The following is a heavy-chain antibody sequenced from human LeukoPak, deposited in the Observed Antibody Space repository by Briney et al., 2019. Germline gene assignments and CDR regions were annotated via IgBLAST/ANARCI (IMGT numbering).Heavy chain of an antibody. Sequence: GGSLRLSCAASGFTFSSYAMSWVRQAPGKGLEWVAVISYDGSNKYYADSVKGRFTISRDNSKNTLYLQMNSLRAEATAVYYCAKEQYSRGYYYYYGMDVWGQGTTVTVSS. CDR3: AKEQYSRGYYYYYGMDV. CDR2: ISYDGSNK. D-gene: IGHD5-18*01. CDR1: GFTFSSYA. J-gene: IGHJ6*02. V-gene: IGHV3-30*18.